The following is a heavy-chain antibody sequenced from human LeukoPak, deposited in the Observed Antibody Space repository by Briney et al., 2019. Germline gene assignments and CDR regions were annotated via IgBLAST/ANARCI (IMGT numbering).Heavy chain of an antibody. V-gene: IGHV1-69*13. Sequence: PGASVKVSCKASGGTFSSYAISWVRQAPGQGLEWMGGIIPIFGTANYAQKFQGRVTITADESTSTAYMELSSLRSEDKAVYYCARCDYGSGSYYRNYYYYYYMDVWGKGTTVTISS. D-gene: IGHD3-10*01. J-gene: IGHJ6*03. CDR3: ARCDYGSGSYYRNYYYYYYMDV. CDR2: IIPIFGTA. CDR1: GGTFSSYA.